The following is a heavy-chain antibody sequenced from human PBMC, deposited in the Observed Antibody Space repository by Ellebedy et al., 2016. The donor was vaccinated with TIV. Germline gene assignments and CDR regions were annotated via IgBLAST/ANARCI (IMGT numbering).Heavy chain of an antibody. CDR2: IWYDGSNE. V-gene: IGHV3-33*08. Sequence: PGGSLRPSCAASGFTFSGYGMHWVRQAPGKGLEWVAVIWYDGSNEYYADSVKGRFTISRDNSKNTLHLQMNSLRAEDTAVYYCARDGREDYGGYMDQFDFDYWGQGTLVTVSS. D-gene: IGHD4-23*01. J-gene: IGHJ4*02. CDR1: GFTFSGYG. CDR3: ARDGREDYGGYMDQFDFDY.